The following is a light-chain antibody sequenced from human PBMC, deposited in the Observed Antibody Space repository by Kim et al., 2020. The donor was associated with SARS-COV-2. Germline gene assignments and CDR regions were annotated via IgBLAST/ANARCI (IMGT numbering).Light chain of an antibody. Sequence: EIVLTQSPGTLSLSPGERATLSCRASQSVSDNYLAWYQQKPGQAPRLLIYGASSRATGIPDRFSGSGSGTDFNLTISRLEPEDFAVYYCQQYATSPSCTFGQGTKLEI. V-gene: IGKV3-20*01. CDR2: GAS. CDR3: QQYATSPSCT. J-gene: IGKJ2*02. CDR1: QSVSDNY.